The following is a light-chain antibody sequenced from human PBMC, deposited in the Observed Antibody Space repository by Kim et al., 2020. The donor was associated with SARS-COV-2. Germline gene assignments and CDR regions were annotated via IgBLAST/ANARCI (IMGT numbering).Light chain of an antibody. CDR3: QAWDSSTWV. CDR1: KLGDKY. CDR2: QDS. V-gene: IGLV3-1*01. Sequence: SYELTQPPSVSVSPGQTASITCSGDKLGDKYACWYQQKPGQSPVLVIYQDSKRPSGIPERFSGSNSGNTATLTISGIQAMDEADYYCQAWDSSTWVFGGGTKLTVL. J-gene: IGLJ3*02.